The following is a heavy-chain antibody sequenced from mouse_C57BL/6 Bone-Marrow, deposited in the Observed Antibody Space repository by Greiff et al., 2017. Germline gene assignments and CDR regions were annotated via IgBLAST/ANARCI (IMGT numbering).Heavy chain of an antibody. Sequence: VQLQQPGAELVMPGASVKLSCKASGYTFTSYWMHWVKQRPGQGLEWIGEIDPSDSYTNYNQKFKGKSTLTVDKSSSTAYMQLSNLTSEDSAVYYCARETAQANALDYWGQGTSVTVSS. J-gene: IGHJ4*01. V-gene: IGHV1-69*01. CDR1: GYTFTSYW. CDR3: ARETAQANALDY. CDR2: IDPSDSYT. D-gene: IGHD3-2*02.